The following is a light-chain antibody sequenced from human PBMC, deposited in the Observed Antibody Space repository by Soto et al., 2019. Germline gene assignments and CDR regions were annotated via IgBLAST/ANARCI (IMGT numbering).Light chain of an antibody. Sequence: QSVLTQPASVSGSPGQSITISCTGTSSDVGGYDHVSWYQQHPGKAPKLIIYDVSIRPSGVSNRFSGFKSGNTASLAVSGLQAEDEADYYCSSYTSKDTLVFGGGTKVTVL. V-gene: IGLV2-14*03. CDR2: DVS. CDR1: SSDVGGYDH. J-gene: IGLJ3*02. CDR3: SSYTSKDTLV.